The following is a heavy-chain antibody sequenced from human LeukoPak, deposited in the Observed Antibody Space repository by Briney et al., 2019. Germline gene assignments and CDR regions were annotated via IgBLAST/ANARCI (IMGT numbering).Heavy chain of an antibody. CDR3: AKGGVNYHEGAFDL. D-gene: IGHD3-22*01. V-gene: IGHV3-43D*03. J-gene: IGHJ3*01. CDR2: ISWDGGST. CDR1: GFTFDDYA. Sequence: PGGSLRLSCAGSGFTFDDYAMQWVRQAPGKALEWVYLISWDGGSTYYADSVKGRFTISRDNSKNSLYLQMNSLRAEDTALYYCAKGGVNYHEGAFDLWGQGIMVTVSS.